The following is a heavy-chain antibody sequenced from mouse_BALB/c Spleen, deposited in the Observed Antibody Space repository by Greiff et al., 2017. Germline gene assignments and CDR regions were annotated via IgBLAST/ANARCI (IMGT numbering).Heavy chain of an antibody. CDR2: INPNNGGT. J-gene: IGHJ4*01. CDR1: GYTFTEYT. V-gene: IGHV1-18*01. CDR3: ARSRGSSQYYYAMDY. D-gene: IGHD1-1*01. Sequence: EVKLVASGPELVKPGASVKISCKTSGYTFTEYTMHWVKQSHGKSLEWIGGINPNNGGTSYNQKFKGKATLTVDKSSSTAYMELRSLTSEDSAVYYCARSRGSSQYYYAMDYWGQGTSVTVSS.